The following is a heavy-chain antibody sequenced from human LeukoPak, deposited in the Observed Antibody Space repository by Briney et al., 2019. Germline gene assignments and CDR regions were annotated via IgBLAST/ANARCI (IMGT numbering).Heavy chain of an antibody. CDR2: IYYSGST. CDR3: ARVAGYCSSTSCQNWFDP. J-gene: IGHJ5*02. CDR1: GGSISSSSYY. Sequence: SETLSLTCTVSGGSISSSSYYWGWIRQPPGKGLEWIGSIYYSGSTYYNPSLKSRVTISVDTSKNQFSLKLSSVTAADTAVYYCARVAGYCSSTSCQNWFDPWGQGTLVTVSS. D-gene: IGHD2-2*01. V-gene: IGHV4-39*07.